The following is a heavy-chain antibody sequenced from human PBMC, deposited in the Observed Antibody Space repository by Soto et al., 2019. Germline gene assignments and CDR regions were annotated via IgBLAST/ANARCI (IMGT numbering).Heavy chain of an antibody. V-gene: IGHV2-5*02. J-gene: IGHJ4*02. CDR2: IFWDDDK. Sequence: QITLKESGPTLVKPTQTLTLTCTFSGFSLSTSGVGVGWIRQPPGKALEWLALIFWDDDKRYSPSLKSRVTITKDTSKNRVVLVMTNMDPVDTATYYCAHSTYYYGSGTNCAYWGQGTLVTVSS. CDR1: GFSLSTSGVG. D-gene: IGHD3-10*01. CDR3: AHSTYYYGSGTNCAY.